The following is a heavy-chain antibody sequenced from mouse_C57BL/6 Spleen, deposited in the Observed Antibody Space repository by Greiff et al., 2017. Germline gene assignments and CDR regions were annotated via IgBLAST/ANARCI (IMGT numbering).Heavy chain of an antibody. CDR3: AREALRPPFDY. Sequence: DVQLQESGPVLVKPGASVKMSCKASGYTFTDYYMNWVKQSHGKSLEWIGVINPYNGGTHYNQKFKGQATLTVDKSSSTAYMELNSLTSEDSAVYYCAREALRPPFDYWGQGTTLTGSS. V-gene: IGHV1-19*01. CDR1: GYTFTDYY. D-gene: IGHD1-2*01. J-gene: IGHJ2*01. CDR2: INPYNGGT.